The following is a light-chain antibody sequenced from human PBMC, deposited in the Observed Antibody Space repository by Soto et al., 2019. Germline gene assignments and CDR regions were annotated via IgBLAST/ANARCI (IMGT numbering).Light chain of an antibody. CDR1: RSISNY. J-gene: IGKJ1*01. Sequence: DIQMTQSPSSLSASVGDRVTITCRASRSISNYLNWYQQKPGKAPKLRIYAASALQSGVPSRFSGSGSGTDFALTISSLQPEDFATYYCQQSYSTPWTFGQGTKVEIK. CDR3: QQSYSTPWT. CDR2: AAS. V-gene: IGKV1-39*01.